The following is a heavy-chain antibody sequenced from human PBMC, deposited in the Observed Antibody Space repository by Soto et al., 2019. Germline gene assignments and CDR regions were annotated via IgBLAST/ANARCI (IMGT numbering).Heavy chain of an antibody. CDR3: ARGDSTDCSNGVCSFFYNHDMDV. CDR2: INPKSGGT. CDR1: GYSFTDYH. Sequence: ASVKVSCKASGYSFTDYHIHWVRQAPGQGLEWLGRINPKSGGTSTAQKFQGWVTMTTDTSISTASMELTRRTSDDTAIYYCARGDSTDCSNGVCSFFYNHDMDVWGQGTTVTVSS. J-gene: IGHJ6*02. D-gene: IGHD2-8*01. V-gene: IGHV1-2*04.